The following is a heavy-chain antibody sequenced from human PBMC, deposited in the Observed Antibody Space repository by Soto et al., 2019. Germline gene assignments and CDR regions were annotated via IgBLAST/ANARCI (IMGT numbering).Heavy chain of an antibody. CDR3: AKERGSYSFYFDH. CDR2: ISGSGGNT. J-gene: IGHJ4*02. CDR1: RFTFSSYV. Sequence: EVQLSESGGGLVQSGGSLRRSCLASRFTFSSYVMNWVLQAPGKGLEWVSVISGSGGNTYYADSAQVWFTISRDNSKNTLFLQMNSLRAEDTAVYYCAKERGSYSFYFDHWGQGTLVTVSS. V-gene: IGHV3-23*01. D-gene: IGHD1-26*01.